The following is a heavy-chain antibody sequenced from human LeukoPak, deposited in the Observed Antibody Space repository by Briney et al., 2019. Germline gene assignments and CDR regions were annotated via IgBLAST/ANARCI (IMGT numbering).Heavy chain of an antibody. Sequence: SETLSLTCTVSGGSISSGSYYWSWIRQPAGKGLEWIGRIYTSGSTNYNPSLKSRVTISVDASKNQFSLKLSSVTAADTAVYYCARGDCSGGSCYLDYWGQGTLVTVSS. CDR2: IYTSGST. J-gene: IGHJ4*02. V-gene: IGHV4-61*02. CDR1: GGSISSGSYY. D-gene: IGHD2-15*01. CDR3: ARGDCSGGSCYLDY.